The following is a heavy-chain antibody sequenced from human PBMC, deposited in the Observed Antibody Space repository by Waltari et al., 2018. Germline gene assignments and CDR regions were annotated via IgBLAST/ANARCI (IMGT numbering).Heavy chain of an antibody. CDR1: GYIFTDYY. V-gene: IGHV1-46*01. D-gene: IGHD4-17*01. CDR2: INPNGGDT. Sequence: QVQLVQSGAEVKKPGASVKVSCKASGYIFTDYYMYWVRQAPGQGLDGMGIINPNGGDTRYAQKFQGRVTMTRDTSTSTVYMELSSLRSEDTAMYYCARRRGYGDFDYWGQGTLVTVSS. CDR3: ARRRGYGDFDY. J-gene: IGHJ4*02.